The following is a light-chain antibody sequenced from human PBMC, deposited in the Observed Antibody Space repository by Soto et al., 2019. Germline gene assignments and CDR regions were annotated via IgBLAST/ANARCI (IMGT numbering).Light chain of an antibody. V-gene: IGKV3-15*01. CDR1: QSVSSN. J-gene: IGKJ1*01. Sequence: EIVMTQSPATLSVSPGERVTLYCRASQSVSSNLAWYQQKPGQAPRLLIYGASTRATGIPARFSGSGSGTEFTLTISSLQSEDFAVYYCQQYNNWPPKRTFGQGTKVEIK. CDR2: GAS. CDR3: QQYNNWPPKRT.